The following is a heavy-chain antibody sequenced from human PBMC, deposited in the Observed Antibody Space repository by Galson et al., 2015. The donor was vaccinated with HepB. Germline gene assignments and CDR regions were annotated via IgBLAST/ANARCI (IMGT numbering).Heavy chain of an antibody. CDR1: GASVNNSLYS. CDR2: TYFSGTT. Sequence: SETLSLTCSVSGASVNNSLYSWTWLRQPAGKGLEWIGRTYFSGTTDYNPSLKARVSISIDTSKNQFSLRLTAVTAADTAVYYCARGTGWSPEGYWGQGILVAVSS. CDR3: ARGTGWSPEGY. V-gene: IGHV4-61*10. D-gene: IGHD6-19*01. J-gene: IGHJ4*02.